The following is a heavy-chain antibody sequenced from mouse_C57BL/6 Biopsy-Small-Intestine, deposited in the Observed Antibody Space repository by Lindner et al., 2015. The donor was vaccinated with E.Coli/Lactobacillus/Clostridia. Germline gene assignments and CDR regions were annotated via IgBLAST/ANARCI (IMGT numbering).Heavy chain of an antibody. CDR3: ARDGTAMVPLDC. D-gene: IGHD3-3*01. CDR2: INPKSGDT. V-gene: IGHV1-66*01. Sequence: SVKVSCKASGYSFTGLYIHWVRQAPGQGLEWMGRINPKSGDTVYAQTFQGRVTLTRDTSISTAYMELSSLGSDDTGVYYCARDGTAMVPLDCWGLGTLVTVPS. CDR1: GYSFTGLY. J-gene: IGHJ4*01.